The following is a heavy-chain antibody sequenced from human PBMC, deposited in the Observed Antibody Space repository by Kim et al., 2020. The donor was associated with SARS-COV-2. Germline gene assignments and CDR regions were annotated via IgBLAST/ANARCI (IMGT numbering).Heavy chain of an antibody. Sequence: SETLSLTCAVYGGSFSGYYWSWIRQPPGKGLEWIGEINHSGSTNYNPSLKSRVTISVDTSKNQFSLKLSSVTAADTAVYYCARRWFEHWGQGTTVTVSS. CDR1: GGSFSGYY. V-gene: IGHV4-34*01. CDR3: ARRWFEH. J-gene: IGHJ6*02. CDR2: INHSGST. D-gene: IGHD3-10*01.